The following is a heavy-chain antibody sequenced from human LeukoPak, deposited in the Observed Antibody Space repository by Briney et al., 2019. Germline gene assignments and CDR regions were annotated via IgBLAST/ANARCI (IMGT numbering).Heavy chain of an antibody. CDR1: GFTFSSYA. CDR2: ISGSGGST. Sequence: GGSLRLSCAASGFTFSSYAMSWVRQAPGKGLEWVSAISGSGGSTYYADSVKGRFTISRDNSKNTLYLQMNSLRAEDTAVYYCAKIYSGYDYGVYDYVWGSFIYGYFDYWGQGTLVTVSS. J-gene: IGHJ4*02. D-gene: IGHD3-16*01. V-gene: IGHV3-23*01. CDR3: AKIYSGYDYGVYDYVWGSFIYGYFDY.